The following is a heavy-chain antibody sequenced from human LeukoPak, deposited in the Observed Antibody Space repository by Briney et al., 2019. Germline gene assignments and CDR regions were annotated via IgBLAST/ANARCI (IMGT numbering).Heavy chain of an antibody. J-gene: IGHJ3*02. CDR2: ISWNSGSI. D-gene: IGHD3-10*01. V-gene: IGHV3-9*01. Sequence: GGSLRLSCAASGFTFDDYAMHWVRQAPGKGLEWVSGISWNSGSIGHADSVKGRFTISRDNAKNSLYLQMNSLRAEDTALYYCAKVRDDAFDIWGQGTMVTVSS. CDR3: AKVRDDAFDI. CDR1: GFTFDDYA.